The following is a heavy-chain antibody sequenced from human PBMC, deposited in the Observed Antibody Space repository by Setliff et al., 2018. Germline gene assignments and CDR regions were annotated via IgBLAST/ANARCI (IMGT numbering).Heavy chain of an antibody. Sequence: ESLRLSCAASGFTFSSYWMSWIRQPPGKGLEWIGEINHSGSTNYNPSLKSRVTISVDTSKNQFSLKLSSVTAADTAVYYCARIDIVLMVYADWGQGTMVTVSS. D-gene: IGHD2-8*01. CDR3: ARIDIVLMVYAD. CDR1: GFTFSSYW. V-gene: IGHV4-34*01. CDR2: INHSGST. J-gene: IGHJ3*01.